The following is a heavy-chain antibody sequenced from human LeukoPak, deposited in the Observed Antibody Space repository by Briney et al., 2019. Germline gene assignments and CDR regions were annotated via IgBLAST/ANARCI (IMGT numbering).Heavy chain of an antibody. D-gene: IGHD3-9*01. CDR2: INPSGGST. CDR1: GYTFTSYY. V-gene: IGHV1-46*01. Sequence: GASVKVSCKASGYTFTSYYMHWVRQAPGQGLEWMGIINPSGGSTSYAQKFQGRVTMTRDMYTSTVYMELSSLRSDDTAVYYCARGDYYDILTGYYTGYYFDYWGQGTLVTVSS. CDR3: ARGDYYDILTGYYTGYYFDY. J-gene: IGHJ4*02.